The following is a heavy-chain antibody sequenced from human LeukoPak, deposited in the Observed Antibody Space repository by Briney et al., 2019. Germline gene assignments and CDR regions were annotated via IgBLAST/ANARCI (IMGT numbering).Heavy chain of an antibody. Sequence: PGGSPRLSCAASGFTVSTNYMTWVRQAPGKGLEWVSVIYSGGTIKSADSVKGRFTISRDNSKNTLYLQMDSLRAEDTAIYYCAREKTGTDGYNHGFDYWGQGTLVTVSS. CDR2: IYSGGTI. CDR1: GFTVSTNY. D-gene: IGHD5-24*01. J-gene: IGHJ4*02. CDR3: AREKTGTDGYNHGFDY. V-gene: IGHV3-53*01.